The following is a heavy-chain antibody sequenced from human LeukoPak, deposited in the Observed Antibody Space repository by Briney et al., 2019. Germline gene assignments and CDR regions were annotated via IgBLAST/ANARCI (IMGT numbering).Heavy chain of an antibody. J-gene: IGHJ4*02. Sequence: GGSLRLSCAASGFTFSSYAMSWVRQAPGKGLEWVSAISGSGGSTHYADSVKGRFTISRDNSKNTLYLQMNSLRAEDTAVYYCAKDPRRGWFGELSFRDYWGQGTLVTVSS. CDR1: GFTFSSYA. CDR2: ISGSGGST. CDR3: AKDPRRGWFGELSFRDY. V-gene: IGHV3-23*01. D-gene: IGHD3-10*01.